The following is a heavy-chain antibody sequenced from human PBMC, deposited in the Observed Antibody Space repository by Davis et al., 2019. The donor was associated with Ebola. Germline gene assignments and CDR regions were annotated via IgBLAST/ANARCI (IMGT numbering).Heavy chain of an antibody. Sequence: GESLKISCAASGFTFSSYAMHWVRQAPGKGLEWVAVISYDGSNKYYADSVKGRFTISRDNSKNTLYLQMNSLRAEDTAVYYCARDGVRPYCSSTSCFLRGMDVWGKGTTVTVSS. J-gene: IGHJ6*04. CDR2: ISYDGSNK. CDR1: GFTFSSYA. D-gene: IGHD2-2*01. CDR3: ARDGVRPYCSSTSCFLRGMDV. V-gene: IGHV3-30-3*01.